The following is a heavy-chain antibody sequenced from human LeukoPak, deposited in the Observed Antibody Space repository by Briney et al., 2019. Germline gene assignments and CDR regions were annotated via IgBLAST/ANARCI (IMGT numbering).Heavy chain of an antibody. V-gene: IGHV4-59*01. Sequence: SETLSLTCTVSGGSISSYYWSWIRQPPGKGLEWIGYIYNSGSTNYNPSLKSRVTISVDTSKNQFSLKLSSVTAADTAVYYCARDRIVVVPAAMAYYGMDVWGQGTTVTVSS. CDR3: ARDRIVVVPAAMAYYGMDV. D-gene: IGHD2-2*01. CDR2: IYNSGST. CDR1: GGSISSYY. J-gene: IGHJ6*02.